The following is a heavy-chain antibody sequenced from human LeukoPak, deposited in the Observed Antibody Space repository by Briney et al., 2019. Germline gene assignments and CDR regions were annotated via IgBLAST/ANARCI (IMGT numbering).Heavy chain of an antibody. CDR1: GYSFTNYW. CDR3: AGYGDYEAPDY. V-gene: IGHV5-51*01. CDR2: INPDDSEI. D-gene: IGHD4-17*01. Sequence: GEPLQISCKGSGYSFTNYWIGWVRQTPGKGLEWMGIINPDDSEIKYSPSLQGQVTISADKSISTAYLQWSSLKASDTAMYYCAGYGDYEAPDYWGQGTLVTVSS. J-gene: IGHJ4*02.